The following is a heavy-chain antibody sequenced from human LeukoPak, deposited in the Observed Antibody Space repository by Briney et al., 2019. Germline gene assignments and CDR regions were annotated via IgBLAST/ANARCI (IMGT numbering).Heavy chain of an antibody. D-gene: IGHD3-9*01. J-gene: IGHJ4*02. CDR1: GFIFSDYW. V-gene: IGHV3-21*01. CDR3: ARGPYDILTGIDY. Sequence: GGSLRLSCAASGFIFSDYWMSWVRQAPGKGLEWVSSISVGSHYIYYADSLRGRFTISRDNAKNSLYLQMNSLRAEDTAVYYCARGPYDILTGIDYWGQGALVTVSS. CDR2: ISVGSHYI.